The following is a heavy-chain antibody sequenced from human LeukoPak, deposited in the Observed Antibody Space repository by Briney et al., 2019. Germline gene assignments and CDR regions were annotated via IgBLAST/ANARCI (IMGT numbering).Heavy chain of an antibody. V-gene: IGHV3-23*01. Sequence: PGGSLRLSCAASGFTFSNNAMSWVRQAPGKGLEWVSAISTSGVDTYYADSVKGRFTISRDNSKNTLYLQMNSLRAEDTAVYYCAKDGDGDYDYWGQGTLVTVSS. CDR1: GFTFSNNA. CDR3: AKDGDGDYDY. D-gene: IGHD4-17*01. J-gene: IGHJ4*02. CDR2: ISTSGVDT.